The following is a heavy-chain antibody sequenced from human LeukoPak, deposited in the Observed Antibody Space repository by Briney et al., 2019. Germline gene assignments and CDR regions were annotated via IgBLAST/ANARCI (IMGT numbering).Heavy chain of an antibody. J-gene: IGHJ3*02. V-gene: IGHV3-48*01. Sequence: GGSLRLSCAASGFTFSSYSMNWVRQAPGKGLEWVSYISSSSSTLYYADSVKGRFTISRDNAKNSLYLQMNSLRAEDTAVYYCARDKPASDAFDIWGQGTMVTVSS. CDR1: GFTFSSYS. CDR2: ISSSSSTL. D-gene: IGHD2-2*01. CDR3: ARDKPASDAFDI.